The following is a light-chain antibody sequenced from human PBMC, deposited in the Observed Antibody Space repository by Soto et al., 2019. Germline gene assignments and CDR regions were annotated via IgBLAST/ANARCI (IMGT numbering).Light chain of an antibody. Sequence: DIVMTQSPDSLTVSLGERATINCTSSQTIFYSSNNRNYLAWYQQRPGQPPKLLIYWASTRESGVPARFGGSGSGSDFPLTYSSPKNEDGAPYYYQQYYNFPRSLGQGTKVETK. J-gene: IGKJ1*01. CDR2: WAS. CDR1: QTIFYSSNNRNY. V-gene: IGKV4-1*01. CDR3: QQYYNFPRS.